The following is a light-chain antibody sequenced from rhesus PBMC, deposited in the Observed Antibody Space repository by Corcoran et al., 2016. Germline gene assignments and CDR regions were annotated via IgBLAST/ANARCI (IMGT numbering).Light chain of an antibody. CDR2: RSS. V-gene: IGKV1-74*01. Sequence: DIQMTQSPSSLSASVGDRVTITCQASQSLSNYINWYQQKPGKIPKLLIYRSSSLQGGIPSRFTASGSWTDYTLTISRLQPEAYATYYCQQGYSYPLTFGGGTKVELE. J-gene: IGKJ4*01. CDR1: QSLSNY. CDR3: QQGYSYPLT.